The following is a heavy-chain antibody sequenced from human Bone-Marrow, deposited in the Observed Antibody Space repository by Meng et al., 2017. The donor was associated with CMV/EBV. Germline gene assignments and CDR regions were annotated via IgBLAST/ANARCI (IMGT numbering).Heavy chain of an antibody. CDR3: ARGPGYDILTGYYRYYYYGMDV. V-gene: IGHV1-8*01. J-gene: IGHJ6*02. D-gene: IGHD3-9*01. Sequence: ASVKVSCKASGYTFTSYDINWVRQATGQGLEWMGWMNPNSGNTGYAQKFQGRVTMTRNTSISTAYMELSSLRSEDTAVYYCARGPGYDILTGYYRYYYYGMDVWGQGTTVTVPS. CDR1: GYTFTSYD. CDR2: MNPNSGNT.